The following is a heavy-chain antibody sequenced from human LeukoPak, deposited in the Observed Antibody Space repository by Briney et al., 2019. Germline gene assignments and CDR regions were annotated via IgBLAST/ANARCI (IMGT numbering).Heavy chain of an antibody. J-gene: IGHJ4*02. D-gene: IGHD3-9*01. V-gene: IGHV1-46*01. CDR3: ARVKDPSYYDILTGYYLLYY. CDR1: GYTFTSNY. Sequence: ASVKVSCKAFGYTFTSNYMHWVRQAPGQGPEWMGVISPSGGSTTYAQKFQGRVTLTRDMSTSTAYMELSSLRSEDTAVYYCARVKDPSYYDILTGYYLLYYWGQGTLVTVSS. CDR2: ISPSGGST.